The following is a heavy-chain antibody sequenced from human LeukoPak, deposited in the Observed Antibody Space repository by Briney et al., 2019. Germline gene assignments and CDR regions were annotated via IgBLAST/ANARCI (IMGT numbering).Heavy chain of an antibody. CDR2: ISGSGGST. V-gene: IGHV3-23*01. CDR3: AKDKGYYDSSGPFGCFDP. J-gene: IGHJ5*02. CDR1: GFTFSSYA. D-gene: IGHD3-22*01. Sequence: QSGGSLRLSCAASGFTFSSYAMSWVRQAPGKGLEWVSVISGSGGSTYYADSVKGRFTISRDNSKNTLYLQMNSLRAEDTAVYYCAKDKGYYDSSGPFGCFDPWGQGTLVTVSS.